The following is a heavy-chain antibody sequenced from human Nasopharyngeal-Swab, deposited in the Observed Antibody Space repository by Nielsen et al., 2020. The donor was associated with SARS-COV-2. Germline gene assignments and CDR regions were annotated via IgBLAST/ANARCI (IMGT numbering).Heavy chain of an antibody. J-gene: IGHJ4*02. Sequence: GGSLRLSCAASGFTFSSYGMHWVRQAPGKGLEWVAVIWYDGSNKYYADSVKGRFTISRDNSKNTLYLQMNSLRAEDTALYYCAKVDSSSWYEGDYFDYWGQGTLVTVSS. CDR2: IWYDGSNK. CDR1: GFTFSSYG. V-gene: IGHV3-30*02. D-gene: IGHD6-13*01. CDR3: AKVDSSSWYEGDYFDY.